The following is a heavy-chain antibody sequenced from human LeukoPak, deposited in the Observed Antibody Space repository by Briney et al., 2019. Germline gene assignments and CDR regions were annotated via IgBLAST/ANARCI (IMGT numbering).Heavy chain of an antibody. D-gene: IGHD5-12*01. Sequence: GGSLRLSCAASGFTFSSYGMHWVRQAPGKGLEYVSAISSNGGSTYYANSVKGRFTISRDNSKNTPYLQMGSLRAEDMAVYYCARDALVATAYYYYYYMDVWGKGTTVTVSS. V-gene: IGHV3-64*01. CDR2: ISSNGGST. J-gene: IGHJ6*03. CDR3: ARDALVATAYYYYYYMDV. CDR1: GFTFSSYG.